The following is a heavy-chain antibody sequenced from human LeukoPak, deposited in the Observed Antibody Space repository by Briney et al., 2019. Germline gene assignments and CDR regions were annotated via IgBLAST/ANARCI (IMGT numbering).Heavy chain of an antibody. D-gene: IGHD4-17*01. CDR1: GFTFSSYW. Sequence: GGSLRLSCAASGFTFSSYWMSWVRQAPGKGLEWVANIKQDGSEKYYVDSVKGRFTISRDNAKNSLYLQMNGLRAEDTAVYYCARDTDYGDYVPQKANDYWGQGTLVTVSS. J-gene: IGHJ4*02. V-gene: IGHV3-7*01. CDR3: ARDTDYGDYVPQKANDY. CDR2: IKQDGSEK.